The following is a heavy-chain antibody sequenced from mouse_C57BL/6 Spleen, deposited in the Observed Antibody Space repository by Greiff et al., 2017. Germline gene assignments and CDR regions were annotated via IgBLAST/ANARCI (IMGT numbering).Heavy chain of an antibody. D-gene: IGHD1-1*01. J-gene: IGHJ1*03. V-gene: IGHV3-6*01. Sequence: DVKLQESGPGLVKPSQSLSLTCSVTGYSITSGYYWNWIRQFPGNKLEWMGYISYDGSNNYNPSLKNRISITRDTSKNQFFLKLNSVTTEDTATYYCARATVVPYWYFDVWGTGTTVTVSS. CDR1: GYSITSGYY. CDR2: ISYDGSN. CDR3: ARATVVPYWYFDV.